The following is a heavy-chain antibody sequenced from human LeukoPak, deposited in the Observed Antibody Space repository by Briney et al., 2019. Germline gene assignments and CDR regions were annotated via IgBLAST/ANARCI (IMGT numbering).Heavy chain of an antibody. CDR1: GGSISSSTYS. J-gene: IGHJ3*02. D-gene: IGHD5-18*01. Sequence: SETLSLTCTVSGGSISSSTYSWGWIRQPPGKGLEWIGSIYYSGSTYYNPSLKSRVTISVDTSKNQFSLKLTSVTAADTAVFYCARVRGYSYGSDAFDIWGQGTMVTVSS. CDR3: ARVRGYSYGSDAFDI. V-gene: IGHV4-39*07. CDR2: IYYSGST.